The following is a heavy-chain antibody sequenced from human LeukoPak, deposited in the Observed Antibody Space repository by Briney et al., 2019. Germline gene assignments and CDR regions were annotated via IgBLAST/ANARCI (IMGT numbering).Heavy chain of an antibody. CDR3: ARDDRRAGAFDY. D-gene: IGHD4/OR15-4a*01. V-gene: IGHV4-30-4*01. CDR2: IYYSGST. J-gene: IGHJ4*02. CDR1: GGSISSGDYY. Sequence: SETLSLTCTVSGGSISSGDYYWSWIRQPPGKGLEWIGYIYYSGSTYYDPSLKSRVTISVDTSKNQFSLKLSSVTAADTAVYYCARDDRRAGAFDYWGQGTLVTVSS.